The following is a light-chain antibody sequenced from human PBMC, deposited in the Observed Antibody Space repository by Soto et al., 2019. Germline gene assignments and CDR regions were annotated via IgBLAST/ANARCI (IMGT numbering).Light chain of an antibody. CDR3: EQYGSRPST. J-gene: IGKJ1*01. CDR2: DAS. V-gene: IGKV3-20*01. Sequence: EIVLAQSAGTLSLSPGERATLSCRASQSVNSNYFAWYQQKPGQAPRRLIYDASTSATGSPDRFAVSGSGTGFTFTISRLEPNAVVVAECEQYGSRPSTVGQGTRVEIK. CDR1: QSVNSNY.